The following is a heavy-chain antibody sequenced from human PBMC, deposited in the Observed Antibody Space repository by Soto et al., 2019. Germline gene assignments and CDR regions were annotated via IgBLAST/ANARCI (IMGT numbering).Heavy chain of an antibody. J-gene: IGHJ4*02. CDR3: AREIGTAHPFEY. D-gene: IGHD1-1*01. V-gene: IGHV6-1*01. CDR1: GDSVSSDSAA. CDR2: TYYRSKWYN. Sequence: SQTLSLTCAISGDSVSSDSAAWNWIRQSLSRGLEWLGRTYYRSKWYNDYAVSVRSRITISPDTSKNQFSLQLNSVTPGDTAVYYCAREIGTAHPFEYWGQGTRVTVSS.